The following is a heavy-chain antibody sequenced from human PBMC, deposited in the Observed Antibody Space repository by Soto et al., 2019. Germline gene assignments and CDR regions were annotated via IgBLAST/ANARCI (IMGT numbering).Heavy chain of an antibody. CDR2: ISGSGGST. V-gene: IGHV3-23*01. J-gene: IGHJ4*02. CDR3: AKASGFWSGYYPFDY. CDR1: GFTFSSYA. D-gene: IGHD3-3*01. Sequence: VQLLESGGGLVQPGGSLRLSCTASGFTFSSYAMSWVRQAPGKGLEWVSAISGSGGSTYYADSVKGRFTISRDNSKNTLYLQMNSLRAEDTAVYYCAKASGFWSGYYPFDYWGQGTLVTVSS.